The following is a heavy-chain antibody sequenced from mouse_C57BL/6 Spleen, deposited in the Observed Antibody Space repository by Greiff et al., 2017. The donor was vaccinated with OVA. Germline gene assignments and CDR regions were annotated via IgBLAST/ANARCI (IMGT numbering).Heavy chain of an antibody. CDR3: ARKGEGCRRYFDV. CDR1: GYTFTSYW. J-gene: IGHJ1*03. CDR2: IDPSDSYT. Sequence: QVQLQQPGAELVMPGASVKLSCKASGYTFTSYWMHWVKQRPGQGLEWIGEIDPSDSYTNYNQKFKGKSTLTVDKSSSTAYMQLSSLTSEDSAVYYCARKGEGCRRYFDVWGTGTTVTVSS. V-gene: IGHV1-69*01.